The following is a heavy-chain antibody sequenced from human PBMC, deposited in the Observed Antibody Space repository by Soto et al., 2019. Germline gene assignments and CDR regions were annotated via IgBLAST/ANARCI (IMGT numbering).Heavy chain of an antibody. J-gene: IGHJ6*02. CDR3: ARFAGGYFSSTSCPPRYDVMDF. CDR1: GGTFSSYA. Sequence: SVKVSCKASGGTFSSYAISWVRQAPGQGLEWMGGIIPIFGTANYAQKFQGRVTITADESTSTAYMELSSLRSEDTAVYYCARFAGGYFSSTSCPPRYDVMDFRGQGTTVTGSS. D-gene: IGHD2-2*01. CDR2: IIPIFGTA. V-gene: IGHV1-69*13.